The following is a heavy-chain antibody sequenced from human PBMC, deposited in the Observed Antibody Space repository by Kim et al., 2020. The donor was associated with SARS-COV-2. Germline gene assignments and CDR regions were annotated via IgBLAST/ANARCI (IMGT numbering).Heavy chain of an antibody. J-gene: IGHJ4*02. D-gene: IGHD6-19*01. Sequence: GGSLRLSCAASGFTFSSYSMNWVRQAPGKGLEWVSSISSSSYIYYADSVKGRFTISRDNAKNSLYLQMNSLRAEDTAVYYCARLVSPSDSPGIAVAGTGDFDYWGQGTLVTVSS. V-gene: IGHV3-21*01. CDR3: ARLVSPSDSPGIAVAGTGDFDY. CDR1: GFTFSSYS. CDR2: ISSSSYI.